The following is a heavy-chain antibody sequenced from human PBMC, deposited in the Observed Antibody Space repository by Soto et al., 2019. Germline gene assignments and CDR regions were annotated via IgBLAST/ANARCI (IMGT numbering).Heavy chain of an antibody. V-gene: IGHV3-30*03. CDR2: ISYDGSNK. CDR3: AGGQYYFDY. D-gene: IGHD2-15*01. Sequence: QVQLVESGGGVVQSGRSLRLSCAASGFPFSSYGTHWVRQAPGKGLEWVAQISYDGSNKFYADSVKGRFTISRDNSKNTLYLQMSSLRAEDTAVYYCAGGQYYFDYCGQGTVVSVSS. J-gene: IGHJ4*02. CDR1: GFPFSSYG.